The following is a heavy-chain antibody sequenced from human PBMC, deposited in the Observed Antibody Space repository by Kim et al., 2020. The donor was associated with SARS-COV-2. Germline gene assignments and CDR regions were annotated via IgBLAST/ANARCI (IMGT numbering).Heavy chain of an antibody. CDR1: GQALIGYH. CDR3: AAVAGASHNWFDP. CDR2: TNPSGGGT. Sequence: ASVKVSCKASGQALIGYHIHWVRQAPGQGLEWMGRTNPSGGGTNYAQKFNERVTMTTDTSMGTLYMEINRLTSDDTAVYYCAAVAGASHNWFDPWGQGTLVIVSS. J-gene: IGHJ5*02. V-gene: IGHV1-2*06. D-gene: IGHD6-19*01.